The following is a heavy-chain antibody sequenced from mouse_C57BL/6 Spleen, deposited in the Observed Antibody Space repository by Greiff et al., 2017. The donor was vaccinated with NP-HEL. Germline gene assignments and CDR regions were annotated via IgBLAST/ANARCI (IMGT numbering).Heavy chain of an antibody. CDR1: GYSITSGYY. Sequence: EVKLMESGPGLVKPSQSLSLTCSVTGYSITSGYYWNWIRQFPGNKLEWMGYISYDGSNNYNPSLKNRISITRDTSKNQFFLKLNSVTTEDTATYYCARDPYYYGSSYPYYFDYWGQGTTLTVSS. CDR2: ISYDGSN. CDR3: ARDPYYYGSSYPYYFDY. V-gene: IGHV3-6*01. J-gene: IGHJ2*01. D-gene: IGHD1-1*01.